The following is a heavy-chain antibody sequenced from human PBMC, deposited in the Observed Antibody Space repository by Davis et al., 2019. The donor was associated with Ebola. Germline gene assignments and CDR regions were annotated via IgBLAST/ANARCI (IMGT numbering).Heavy chain of an antibody. V-gene: IGHV4-39*01. Sequence: MPSETLSLTCTVSGGSISSGSYYWGWIRQPPGKGLEWIGSIYYSGSTYYNPSLKSRVTISVDTSKNQFSLKLSSVTAADTAVYYCARGSLSDSSPIDYWGQGTLVTVSS. J-gene: IGHJ4*02. CDR2: IYYSGST. D-gene: IGHD3-22*01. CDR1: GGSISSGSYY. CDR3: ARGSLSDSSPIDY.